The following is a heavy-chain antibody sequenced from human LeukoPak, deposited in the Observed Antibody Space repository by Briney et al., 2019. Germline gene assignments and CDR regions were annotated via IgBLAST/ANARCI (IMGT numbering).Heavy chain of an antibody. V-gene: IGHV1-2*02. J-gene: IGHJ5*02. Sequence: ASVNVSCKASGYTFTGYYMHWVRQAPGQGLVWMVWINPNSGGTSYAQKFQGRVTMTRDTSISTVYMELSRLRSDDTAVYYCARLKSTISSGWFDPWGQGTLVTVSS. CDR2: INPNSGGT. D-gene: IGHD6-6*01. CDR3: ARLKSTISSGWFDP. CDR1: GYTFTGYY.